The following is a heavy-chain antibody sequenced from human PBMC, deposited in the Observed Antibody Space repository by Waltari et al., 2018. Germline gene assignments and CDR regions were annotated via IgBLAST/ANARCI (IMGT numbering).Heavy chain of an antibody. J-gene: IGHJ4*02. CDR1: GFSFSDYS. V-gene: IGHV3-21*01. D-gene: IGHD7-27*01. Sequence: EVHLVESGGGLVKPGGSLRLSCAASGFSFSDYSMNWVRQAPGKGLEWVSSISSSSVYTHYADSVKGRFTISRDNAKNSLYLQMNSLRAEDTAVYYCATGGWGFYLDYWGQGTLVTVSS. CDR3: ATGGWGFYLDY. CDR2: ISSSSVYT.